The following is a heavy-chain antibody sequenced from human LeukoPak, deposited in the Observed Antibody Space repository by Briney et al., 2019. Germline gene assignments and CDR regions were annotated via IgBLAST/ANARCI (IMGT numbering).Heavy chain of an antibody. Sequence: GRSLRLSCAASGFTFSSYGMHWVRQAPGKGLEWVAVISYDGSNKYYADSVKGRFTISRDNSKNTLYLQMNSLRAEDTAVYYCARGGYYGSGTYLFDPWGQGTLVTVTS. J-gene: IGHJ5*02. CDR2: ISYDGSNK. D-gene: IGHD3-10*01. CDR3: ARGGYYGSGTYLFDP. CDR1: GFTFSSYG. V-gene: IGHV3-30*03.